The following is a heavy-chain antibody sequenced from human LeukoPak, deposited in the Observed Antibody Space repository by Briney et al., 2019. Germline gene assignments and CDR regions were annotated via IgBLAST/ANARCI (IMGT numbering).Heavy chain of an antibody. J-gene: IGHJ4*02. Sequence: SETLSLTCAVYGGSFSGYYWSWIRQPPGKGLEWIGEINHSGSTNFNPSLKSRVTISVDTSKNQFSLKLSSVTAADTAVYYCARGMNYWGQGTLVTVSS. CDR1: GGSFSGYY. CDR3: ARGMNY. V-gene: IGHV4-34*01. CDR2: INHSGST.